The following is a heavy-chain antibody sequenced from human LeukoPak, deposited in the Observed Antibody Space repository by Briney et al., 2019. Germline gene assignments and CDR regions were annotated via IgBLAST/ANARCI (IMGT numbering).Heavy chain of an antibody. CDR1: GFTFSSYA. CDR3: ARDHVTPGLLFDY. Sequence: GGSLRLSCAASGFTFSSYAMSWVRQAPGKGLEWVSASGSGGSTYYADSVKGRFTISRDNSKNTLYLQMNSLRAEDTAVYYCARDHVTPGLLFDYWGQGNLVTVSS. J-gene: IGHJ4*02. V-gene: IGHV3-23*01. CDR2: SGSGGST. D-gene: IGHD2-21*01.